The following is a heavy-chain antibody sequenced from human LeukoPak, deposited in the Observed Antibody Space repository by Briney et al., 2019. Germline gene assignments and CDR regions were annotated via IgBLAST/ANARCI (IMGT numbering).Heavy chain of an antibody. Sequence: GGSLRLSCAASGFTFTSYGVHWVRQAPGKGLEWVAVMWYDGTTKYYADSVKGRFTISRDNSKNMLYLQMSSLRAGDTAVYYCAKDGAASTYFDYWGQGTLVTVSS. J-gene: IGHJ4*02. CDR3: AKDGAASTYFDY. V-gene: IGHV3-33*06. CDR1: GFTFTSYG. CDR2: MWYDGTTK. D-gene: IGHD4/OR15-4a*01.